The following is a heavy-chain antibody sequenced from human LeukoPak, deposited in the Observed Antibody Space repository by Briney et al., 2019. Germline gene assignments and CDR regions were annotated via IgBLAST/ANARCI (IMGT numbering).Heavy chain of an antibody. CDR2: VSGSGGRT. CDR3: AKGGAAMTDAPHGDVVTTTLDGF. V-gene: IGHV3-23*01. CDR1: GFAFSAFA. Sequence: GGSLRLSCVASGFAFSAFAISWVRQAPGKGLEWVSAVSGSGGRTFYADSVRGRFTISRDNSKKTVFLQMDSLRAEETAVYYCAKGGAAMTDAPHGDVVTTTLDGFWGQGTMATVSS. J-gene: IGHJ3*01. D-gene: IGHD2-21*02.